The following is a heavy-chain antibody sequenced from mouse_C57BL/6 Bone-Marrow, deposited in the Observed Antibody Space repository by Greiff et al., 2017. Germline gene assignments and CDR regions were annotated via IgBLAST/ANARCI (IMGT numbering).Heavy chain of an antibody. CDR3: VRRGRHYAMDY. V-gene: IGHV10-1*01. D-gene: IGHD2-12*01. CDR2: IRSKSNNYAT. Sequence: EVQVVESGGGLVQPKGSLKLSCAASGFSFNTYAMNWVRQAPGKGLEWVARIRSKSNNYATYYADSVKDRFTISRDDSESMLYLQMNNLKTEDTAMYYCVRRGRHYAMDYWGQGTSVTVSS. CDR1: GFSFNTYA. J-gene: IGHJ4*01.